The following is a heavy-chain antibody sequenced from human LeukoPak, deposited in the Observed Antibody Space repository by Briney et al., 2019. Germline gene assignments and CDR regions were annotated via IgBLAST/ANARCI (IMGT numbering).Heavy chain of an antibody. CDR3: ARERDYYDSPRAFDI. CDR1: GYTFSNYD. V-gene: IGHV1-8*03. CDR2: INPNSGRT. J-gene: IGHJ3*02. Sequence: GASVKVSCKTSGYTFSNYDINWVRQASGQGLEWMGWINPNSGRTGYAQKFQGRVTFTRNTSISTAFMELSSLRSDDTAVYYCARERDYYDSPRAFDIWGQGTMVTVSS. D-gene: IGHD3-22*01.